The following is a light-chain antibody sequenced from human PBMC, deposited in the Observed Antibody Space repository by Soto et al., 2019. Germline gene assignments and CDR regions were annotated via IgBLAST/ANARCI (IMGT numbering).Light chain of an antibody. CDR2: GNT. CDR3: QSYDSSLTRL. J-gene: IGLJ2*01. V-gene: IGLV1-40*01. Sequence: QSVLTQPPSVSGAPGQRVTISCTVSNSDIGAGYDVHWYQQVPGTAPKVLIDGNTNRPSGGPDRFSASTSGTSASLSITGLQAEDEYDYYCQSYDSSLTRLFGGGTKLAVL. CDR1: NSDIGAGYD.